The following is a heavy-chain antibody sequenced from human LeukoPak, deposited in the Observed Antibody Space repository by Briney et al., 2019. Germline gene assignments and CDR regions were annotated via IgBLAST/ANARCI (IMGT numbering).Heavy chain of an antibody. D-gene: IGHD6-19*01. CDR1: GGSFSGYY. J-gene: IGHJ6*03. CDR2: INHSGST. Sequence: SETLSLTCAVYGGSFSGYYWSWIRQPPGKGLEWIGEINHSGSTNYNPSLKSRVTISVDTSKNQFSLKLSSVTAADTAVYYCARGTRGGVPYSSGWPAVPYYYYMDVWGKGTTVTISS. CDR3: ARGTRGGVPYSSGWPAVPYYYYMDV. V-gene: IGHV4-34*01.